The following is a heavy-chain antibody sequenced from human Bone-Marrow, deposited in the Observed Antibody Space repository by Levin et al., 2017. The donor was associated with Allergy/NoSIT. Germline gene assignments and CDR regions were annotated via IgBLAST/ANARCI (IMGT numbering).Heavy chain of an antibody. CDR3: ARASENYRHAFNI. Sequence: GESLKISCAASGFTFSAFGMCWVRQAPGKGLEWVALIWYDGSNTYYGDSVKGRFTVSRDNSRNTLYLQMNSLRVEDTAVYYCARASENYRHAFNIWGQGTIVTVSS. J-gene: IGHJ3*02. D-gene: IGHD1-26*01. V-gene: IGHV3-33*01. CDR1: GFTFSAFG. CDR2: IWYDGSNT.